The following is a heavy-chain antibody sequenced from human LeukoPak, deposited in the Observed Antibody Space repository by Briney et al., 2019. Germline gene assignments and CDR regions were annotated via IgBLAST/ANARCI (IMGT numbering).Heavy chain of an antibody. Sequence: SVKVSCKASGDTFISYAISCVRQTPEQGLEWMGRIIPIVGIANYAQKFQGRVTITAEKSTSTAYMELSSLRSEDTAVYYCGRDQYDILYLSAFDIWGQGTMVTVSS. CDR1: GDTFISYA. J-gene: IGHJ3*02. D-gene: IGHD3-9*01. CDR2: IIPIVGIA. V-gene: IGHV1-69*04. CDR3: GRDQYDILYLSAFDI.